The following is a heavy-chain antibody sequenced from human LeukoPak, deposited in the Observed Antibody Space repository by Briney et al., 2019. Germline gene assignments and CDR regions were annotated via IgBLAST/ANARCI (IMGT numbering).Heavy chain of an antibody. Sequence: GGSLRLSCAASGFTFSSYAMHWVRQAPGKGLEYVSAISSNGGSTYYANSVKVRFTISRDNSKNTLYLQMGSLRAEDMAVYYCASLSGYTDYWGQGTLVTVSS. D-gene: IGHD5-12*01. CDR1: GFTFSSYA. CDR3: ASLSGYTDY. J-gene: IGHJ4*02. CDR2: ISSNGGST. V-gene: IGHV3-64*01.